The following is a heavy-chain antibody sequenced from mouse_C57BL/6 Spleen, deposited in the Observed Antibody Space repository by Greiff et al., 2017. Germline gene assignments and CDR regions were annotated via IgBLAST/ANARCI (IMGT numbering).Heavy chain of an antibody. CDR1: GFTFSSYA. J-gene: IGHJ4*01. V-gene: IGHV5-9-1*02. CDR3: TREYDYDVREAMDY. CDR2: ISSGGDYI. D-gene: IGHD2-4*01. Sequence: EVKLVESGEGLVKPGGSLKLSCAASGFTFSSYAMSWVRQTPEKRLEWVAYISSGGDYIYYADTVQGRFTISRDNARNTLYLQLSSLKSEDTAMYYCTREYDYDVREAMDYWGQGTSVTVSS.